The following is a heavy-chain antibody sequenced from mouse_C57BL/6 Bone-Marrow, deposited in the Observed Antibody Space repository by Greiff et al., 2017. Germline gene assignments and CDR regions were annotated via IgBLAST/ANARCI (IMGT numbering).Heavy chain of an antibody. Sequence: DVKLVESGPELVKPGDSVKISCKASGYSFTGYFMNWVMQSHGKSLEWIGRINPYNGDTFYNQKFKGKATLTVDKSSSTAHMELRSLTSEDSAVYYCARSAGTTVPFGYWGQGTLVTVSA. V-gene: IGHV1-20*01. CDR3: ARSAGTTVPFGY. D-gene: IGHD1-1*01. J-gene: IGHJ3*01. CDR1: GYSFTGYF. CDR2: INPYNGDT.